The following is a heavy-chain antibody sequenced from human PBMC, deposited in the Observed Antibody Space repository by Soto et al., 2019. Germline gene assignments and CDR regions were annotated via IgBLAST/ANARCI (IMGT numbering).Heavy chain of an antibody. D-gene: IGHD3-22*01. J-gene: IGHJ4*02. V-gene: IGHV3-33*01. CDR1: GFTFSSYG. Sequence: QPGGSLRLSCAASGFTFSSYGMHWVRQAPGKGLEWVAVIWYDGSNKYYADSVKGRFTISRDNSKNTLYLQMNSLRAEDTAVYYCARALKTYYYDSSGYPPHYWGQGTLVTVSS. CDR3: ARALKTYYYDSSGYPPHY. CDR2: IWYDGSNK.